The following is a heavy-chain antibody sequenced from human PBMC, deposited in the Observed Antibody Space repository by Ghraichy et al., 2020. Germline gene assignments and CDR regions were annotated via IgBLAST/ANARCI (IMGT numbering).Heavy chain of an antibody. V-gene: IGHV3-7*01. CDR2: IKPDGSEK. Sequence: GESLNISCAASGFTFSSYYMSWVRQAPGKGLEWVANIKPDGSEKYYVDSVKGRFTISRDNAKNSLYLQLNRLRAEDTAVYYCARDRELGYWGQGTLVTVSS. D-gene: IGHD1-1*01. J-gene: IGHJ4*02. CDR3: ARDRELGY. CDR1: GFTFSSYY.